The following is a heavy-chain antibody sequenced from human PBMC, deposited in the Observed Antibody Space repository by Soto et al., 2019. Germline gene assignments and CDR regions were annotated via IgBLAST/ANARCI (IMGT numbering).Heavy chain of an antibody. Sequence: EVQLVESGGGLIQPGGSLRLSCVASGFTFDTYWMHWVRQAPGKGLVWVSRLNSGGTITNYADSVKGRFTISRDNAKNTLYLQMSSLRAEDTAMYFCARGGSLTTSVGFDYWGQGTLVTVSS. J-gene: IGHJ4*02. CDR2: LNSGGTIT. CDR1: GFTFDTYW. V-gene: IGHV3-74*01. CDR3: ARGGSLTTSVGFDY. D-gene: IGHD4-17*01.